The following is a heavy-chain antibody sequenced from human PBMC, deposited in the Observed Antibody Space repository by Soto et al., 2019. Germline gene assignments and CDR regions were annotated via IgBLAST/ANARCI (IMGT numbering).Heavy chain of an antibody. Sequence: EVQLLESGGGLVQPGGSLRLSCAASGFTFSSYAMSWVRQAPGKGLEWVSTINTSGGSTLYADSVKGRFTISRDNSKNTLYLQMNSLRAEDTAVYYSAKGKSSGGGWSYGMDVWGQGTTVTVSS. J-gene: IGHJ6*02. V-gene: IGHV3-23*01. D-gene: IGHD6-19*01. CDR2: INTSGGST. CDR3: AKGKSSGGGWSYGMDV. CDR1: GFTFSSYA.